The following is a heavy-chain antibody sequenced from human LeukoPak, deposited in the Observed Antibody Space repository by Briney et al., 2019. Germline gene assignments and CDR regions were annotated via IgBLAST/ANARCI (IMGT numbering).Heavy chain of an antibody. D-gene: IGHD4-17*01. Sequence: ASVKVSCKASGYTFTGYYMHWVRQAPGQGLEWMGWINPNSGGTNYAQKFQGRITMTSDSSISTAYMELSRLRADDAAVYCGGALYGDYQLDFDYWGQGTLVTVSS. J-gene: IGHJ4*02. CDR2: INPNSGGT. CDR1: GYTFTGYY. V-gene: IGHV1-2*02. CDR3: GALYGDYQLDFDY.